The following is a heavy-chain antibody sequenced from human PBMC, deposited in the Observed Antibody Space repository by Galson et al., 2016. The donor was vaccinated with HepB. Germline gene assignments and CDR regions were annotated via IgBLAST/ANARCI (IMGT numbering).Heavy chain of an antibody. Sequence: SETLSLTCTVSGDSINYYSWSWIRQPPGKGLEWIGFISYSGSTNYNPSLKSRVTMSVDMSKNQFSLKLSSVTAADTAVYYCARGNYSAFDIWGQGTMVTVSS. CDR1: GDSINYYS. J-gene: IGHJ3*02. D-gene: IGHD3-10*01. V-gene: IGHV4-59*01. CDR3: ARGNYSAFDI. CDR2: ISYSGST.